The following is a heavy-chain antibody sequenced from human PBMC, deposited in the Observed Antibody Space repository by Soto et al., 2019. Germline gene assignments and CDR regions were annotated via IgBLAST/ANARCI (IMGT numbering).Heavy chain of an antibody. CDR2: IKSKTDGGTT. D-gene: IGHD3-16*01. CDR3: TTDLNYDYVWGSYGMYYFDY. J-gene: IGHJ4*02. Sequence: EVQLVESGGGLVKHGGSLRLSCAASGFTFSNAWMNWVRQAPGKGLEWVGRIKSKTDGGTTDYAAPVKGRFTISRDDSKNTLYLQMNSLKTEDTAVYYCTTDLNYDYVWGSYGMYYFDYWGQGTLVTVSS. CDR1: GFTFSNAW. V-gene: IGHV3-15*07.